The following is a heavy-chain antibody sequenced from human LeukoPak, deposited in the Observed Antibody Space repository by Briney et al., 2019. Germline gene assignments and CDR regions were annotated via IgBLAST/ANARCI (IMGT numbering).Heavy chain of an antibody. D-gene: IGHD6-13*01. V-gene: IGHV1-8*01. CDR1: GYTFTSYD. CDR3: ARGAHRVAAAGTQYFQH. Sequence: ASVKVSCKASGYTFTSYDINWVRQATGQGLEWMGWMNPNSGNTGYAQKFQGRVTMTRNTSISTAYMELSSLRSEDTAVYYCARGAHRVAAAGTQYFQHWGQGTLVTVSS. CDR2: MNPNSGNT. J-gene: IGHJ1*01.